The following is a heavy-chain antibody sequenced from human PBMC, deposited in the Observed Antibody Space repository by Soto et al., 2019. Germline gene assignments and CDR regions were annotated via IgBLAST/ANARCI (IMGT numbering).Heavy chain of an antibody. J-gene: IGHJ6*02. Sequence: GGSLRLSCAASGFTFDDYAMHWVRQAPGKGLEWVSLISCDGGSTYYADSVKGRFTISRDNSKNSLYLQMNNLRAEDTALYYCAKGNTIFEVADYYGMDIWGQGTTVTVSS. CDR3: AKGNTIFEVADYYGMDI. CDR1: GFTFDDYA. CDR2: ISCDGGST. V-gene: IGHV3-43D*03. D-gene: IGHD3-3*01.